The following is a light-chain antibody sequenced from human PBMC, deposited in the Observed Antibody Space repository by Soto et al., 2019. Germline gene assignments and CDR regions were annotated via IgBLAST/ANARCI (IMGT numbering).Light chain of an antibody. Sequence: QSALTQPASVSGSPGQSITISCTGTSRDVGGYSYVSWYQQHPGKAPKLMIYDVNNRPSGVSDRFSGSKSGNTASLTISGLQAEDESDYYCSSFTSYSTLVFGGRTKVTVL. CDR3: SSFTSYSTLV. CDR1: SRDVGGYSY. J-gene: IGLJ2*01. CDR2: DVN. V-gene: IGLV2-14*03.